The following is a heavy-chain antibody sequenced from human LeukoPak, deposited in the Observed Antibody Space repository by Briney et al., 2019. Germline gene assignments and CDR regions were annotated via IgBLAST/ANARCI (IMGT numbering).Heavy chain of an antibody. D-gene: IGHD5-18*01. V-gene: IGHV4-34*01. Sequence: SETLSLTCAVYGGSFSGYYWSWIRQPPGKGLEWIGEINHSGSTNYNPSLRSRVTISVDTSKNQFSLRLSSVTAADTAVYYCARDRYSYGYFYWGQGTLVTVSS. CDR2: INHSGST. J-gene: IGHJ4*02. CDR1: GGSFSGYY. CDR3: ARDRYSYGYFY.